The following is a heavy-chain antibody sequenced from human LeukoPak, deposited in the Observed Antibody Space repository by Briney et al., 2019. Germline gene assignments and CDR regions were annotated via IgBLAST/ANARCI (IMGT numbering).Heavy chain of an antibody. D-gene: IGHD1-26*01. CDR1: GGSISSSSYY. Sequence: KASETLSLTCTVSGGSISSSSYYWGWIRQPPGKGLEWIGSIYYSGSTYYNPSLKSRVTISVDTSKNQFSLKLSSVTAADTAVYYCARDSPWELLNYYHYMDVWGKGTTVTVSS. J-gene: IGHJ6*03. V-gene: IGHV4-39*07. CDR2: IYYSGST. CDR3: ARDSPWELLNYYHYMDV.